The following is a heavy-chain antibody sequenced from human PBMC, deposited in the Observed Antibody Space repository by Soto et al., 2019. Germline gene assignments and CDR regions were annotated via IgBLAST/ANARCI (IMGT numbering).Heavy chain of an antibody. Sequence: SETLSLTCPGSGGSVSNSNYYWGWIRQSPGKGLEWIGSVYYRGRSYSKSSVKSRVTISVDTSKNQFSLNLNSVTASDTAVYYCVSQRTSVLTQAYFDYWGPGALVTVSS. CDR1: GGSVSNSNYY. V-gene: IGHV4-39*01. J-gene: IGHJ4*02. CDR2: VYYRGRS. D-gene: IGHD2-8*01. CDR3: VSQRTSVLTQAYFDY.